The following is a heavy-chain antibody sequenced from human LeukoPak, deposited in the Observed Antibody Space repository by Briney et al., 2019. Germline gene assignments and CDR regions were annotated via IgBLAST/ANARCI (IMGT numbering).Heavy chain of an antibody. V-gene: IGHV1-2*02. Sequence: ASVKVSCKASGYAFTGYYMHWVRQAPRQGLEWMGWINPNSGGTNYAQKFQGRVTMTRDTSISTAYMELSRLRSDDTAVYYCARVGIAAAGTRWFDPWGQGTLVTVSS. CDR3: ARVGIAAAGTRWFDP. J-gene: IGHJ5*02. CDR2: INPNSGGT. CDR1: GYAFTGYY. D-gene: IGHD6-13*01.